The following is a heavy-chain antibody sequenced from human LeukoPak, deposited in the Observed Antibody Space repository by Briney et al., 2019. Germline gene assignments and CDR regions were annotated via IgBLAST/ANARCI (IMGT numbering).Heavy chain of an antibody. Sequence: GGSLRLSCAASGFTFSSYSMNWVRQAPGKGLEWVSYISSSSSTIYYADSVKGRFTISRDNAKNSLYLQMSSLRDEDTAVYYCARDGYSSSWDFDYWGQGTLVTVSS. CDR1: GFTFSSYS. CDR2: ISSSSSTI. D-gene: IGHD6-13*01. V-gene: IGHV3-48*02. CDR3: ARDGYSSSWDFDY. J-gene: IGHJ4*02.